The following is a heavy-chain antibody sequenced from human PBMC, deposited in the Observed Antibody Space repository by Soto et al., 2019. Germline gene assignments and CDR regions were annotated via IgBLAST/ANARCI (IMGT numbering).Heavy chain of an antibody. CDR3: AIANYDILTGYYYFDY. J-gene: IGHJ4*02. Sequence: PGKGLEWVSVIYSGGSTYYADSVKRRFTISRENSKNTLYLQMNRLRAEDTAVYYCAIANYDILTGYYYFDYWGQGTLVTVSS. CDR2: IYSGGST. V-gene: IGHV3-66*01. D-gene: IGHD3-9*01.